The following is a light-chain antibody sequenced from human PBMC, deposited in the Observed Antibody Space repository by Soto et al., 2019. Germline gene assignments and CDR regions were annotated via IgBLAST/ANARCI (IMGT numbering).Light chain of an antibody. CDR1: SSDFGNYNL. V-gene: IGLV2-23*02. J-gene: IGLJ2*01. Sequence: QSALTQPASVSGSPGQSITISCTGTSSDFGNYNLVSWYQQHPGKVPKLILFEVNKRPSGFSGRSSGSKSGNTASLTISGLQAEDEADYYCHSFDSRLIGLLFGGGTKLTVL. CDR3: HSFDSRLIGLL. CDR2: EVN.